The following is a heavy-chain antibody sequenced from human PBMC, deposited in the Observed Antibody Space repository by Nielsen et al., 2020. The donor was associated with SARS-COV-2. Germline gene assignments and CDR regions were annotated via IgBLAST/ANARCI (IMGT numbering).Heavy chain of an antibody. CDR2: INHSGST. CDR1: GGSISSYY. Sequence: SETLSLTCTVSGGSISSYYWSWIRQPPGKGLEWIGEINHSGSTNYNPSLKSRVTISVDTSKNQFSLKLSSVTAADTAVYYCARHGVSITVTLLFDYWGQGTLVTVSS. J-gene: IGHJ4*02. V-gene: IGHV4-34*01. CDR3: ARHGVSITVTLLFDY. D-gene: IGHD4-11*01.